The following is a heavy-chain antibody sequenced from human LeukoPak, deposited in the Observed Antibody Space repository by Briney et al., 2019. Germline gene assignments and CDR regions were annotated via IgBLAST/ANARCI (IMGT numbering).Heavy chain of an antibody. CDR3: ARGYSSGWYRFDP. D-gene: IGHD6-19*01. J-gene: IGHJ5*02. CDR1: GGSISSYY. CDR2: IYYSGST. V-gene: IGHV4-59*01. Sequence: KPSETLSLTCTVSGGSISSYYWSWIRQPPGKGLEWIRYIYYSGSTNYNPSLKSRVTISVDTSKNHFSLKLSSVTSADTAVYYCARGYSSGWYRFDPWGQGTLVTVSS.